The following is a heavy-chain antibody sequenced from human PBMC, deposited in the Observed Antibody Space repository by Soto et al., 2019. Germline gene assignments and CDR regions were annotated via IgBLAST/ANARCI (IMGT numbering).Heavy chain of an antibody. Sequence: LRLSCAASGFTFSSYGMHWVRQAPGKGLEWVAVISYDGSNKYYADSVKGRFTISRDNSKNTLYLQMNSLRAEDTAVYYCANRYCSGGSSNLYGMDVWGQGNTVTVSS. CDR1: GFTFSSYG. CDR3: ANRYCSGGSSNLYGMDV. V-gene: IGHV3-30*18. D-gene: IGHD2-15*01. J-gene: IGHJ6*02. CDR2: ISYDGSNK.